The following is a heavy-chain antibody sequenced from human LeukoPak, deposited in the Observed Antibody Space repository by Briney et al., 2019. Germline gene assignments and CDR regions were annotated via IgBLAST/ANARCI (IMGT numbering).Heavy chain of an antibody. CDR1: GGSISSYY. D-gene: IGHD4-11*01. J-gene: IGHJ4*02. V-gene: IGHV4-59*01. CDR2: IYYSGST. Sequence: SETLSLTCTVSGGSISSYYWSWIRQPPGKGLEWIGYIYYSGSTNYNPSLKSRVTISVDTSKNQFSLKLSSVTAADTAVYYCARTPGCNYPLLGWGQGTLVTVSS. CDR3: ARTPGCNYPLLG.